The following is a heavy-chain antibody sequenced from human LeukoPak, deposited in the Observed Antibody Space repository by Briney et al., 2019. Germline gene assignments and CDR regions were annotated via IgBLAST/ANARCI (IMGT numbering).Heavy chain of an antibody. J-gene: IGHJ4*02. CDR1: GVTFSSSW. CDR2: IPYDGNNK. CDR3: ARDALSLHSSSPLDY. V-gene: IGHV3-30-3*01. D-gene: IGHD6-13*01. Sequence: GGSLRLSCAASGVTFSSSWMSWVRQAPGKGLEWVALIPYDGNNKYYADSVDGRFTISRDNSKNTLYLQMNSLRAEDTAVYYCARDALSLHSSSPLDYWGQGTLVTVSS.